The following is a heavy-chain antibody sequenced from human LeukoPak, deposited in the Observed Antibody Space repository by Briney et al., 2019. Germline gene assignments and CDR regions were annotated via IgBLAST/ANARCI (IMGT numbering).Heavy chain of an antibody. J-gene: IGHJ3*02. CDR1: GFTFSDYY. D-gene: IGHD5-24*01. CDR2: ISSSGSTI. Sequence: GGSLRLSCAASGFTFSDYYMSWIRQAPGKGLEWVSYISSSGSTIYYADSVKGRFTISRDNAKNSLYLQMNSLRAEDTALYCCAKDAIARWLVTLLDIWGQGTMVTVSS. V-gene: IGHV3-11*01. CDR3: AKDAIARWLVTLLDI.